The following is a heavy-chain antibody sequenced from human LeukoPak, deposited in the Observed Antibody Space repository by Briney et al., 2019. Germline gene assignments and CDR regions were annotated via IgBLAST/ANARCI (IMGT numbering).Heavy chain of an antibody. V-gene: IGHV3-23*01. CDR2: ISGSGGST. D-gene: IGHD3-22*01. CDR3: AKDPLYYYDSSGYYPYFDY. J-gene: IGHJ4*02. Sequence: GGSLRLSCAASGFTFSSYAMSWVRQAPGKGLEWVSAISGSGGSTYYADSVKGRFAISRDNSKNTLYLQMNSLRAEDTAVYYCAKDPLYYYDSSGYYPYFDYWGQGTLVTVSS. CDR1: GFTFSSYA.